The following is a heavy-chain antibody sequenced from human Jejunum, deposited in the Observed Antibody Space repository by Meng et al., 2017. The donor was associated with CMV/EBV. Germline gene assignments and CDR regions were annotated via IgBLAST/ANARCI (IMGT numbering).Heavy chain of an antibody. Sequence: FSRYAMHWVPQAPGKGLEWVSSIGPTGRDTFYTDSVKGRFTISRDNSKNMVYLQMNSLGAEDTALYYCAKDLGGYCSSTTCYLDDWGQGTLVTVSS. J-gene: IGHJ4*02. CDR2: IGPTGRDT. D-gene: IGHD2-2*01. CDR1: FSRYA. V-gene: IGHV3-23*01. CDR3: AKDLGGYCSSTTCYLDD.